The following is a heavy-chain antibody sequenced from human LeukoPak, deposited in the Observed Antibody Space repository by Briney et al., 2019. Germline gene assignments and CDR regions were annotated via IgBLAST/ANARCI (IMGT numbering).Heavy chain of an antibody. V-gene: IGHV3-30-3*01. CDR1: GFTFSMYA. Sequence: GGSLRLSYVGSGFTFSMYAMHWVRQAPDKGLEWVAVISYDGSNKYYADFVKGRFTISRDNSKNTLYLQMDSLRAEDTAVYYCARLYYYDSSLRWFDPWGQGTLVTVSS. J-gene: IGHJ5*02. CDR3: ARLYYYDSSLRWFDP. D-gene: IGHD3-22*01. CDR2: ISYDGSNK.